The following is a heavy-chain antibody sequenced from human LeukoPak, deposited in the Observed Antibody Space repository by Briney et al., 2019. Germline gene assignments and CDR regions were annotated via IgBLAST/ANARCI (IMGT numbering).Heavy chain of an antibody. Sequence: GGSLRLSCAASGFTFSSYGMHWVRQAPDKGLERVAGIWNDGGKKYYADSVKGRFSISRDNSKNTLYLQMNSLRAEDAAVCYCARGYYYGTTGHFDAWGQGSLVTVSS. J-gene: IGHJ4*02. D-gene: IGHD3-22*01. CDR1: GFTFSSYG. CDR2: IWNDGGKK. V-gene: IGHV3-33*01. CDR3: ARGYYYGTTGHFDA.